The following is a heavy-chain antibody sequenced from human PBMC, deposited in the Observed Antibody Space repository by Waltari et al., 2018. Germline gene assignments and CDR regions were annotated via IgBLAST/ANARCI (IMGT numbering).Heavy chain of an antibody. Sequence: QVQLVQSGAEVKKPGSSVKVSCKASGGTFSSYAISWVRQAPGQGLEWMGRIIPNFGKANDAQKVQGRVTITADEATSTAYMELSNLRSEDTAVYYCARDGVMVRGVIDWFDPWGQGTLVTVSS. CDR3: ARDGVMVRGVIDWFDP. CDR2: IIPNFGKA. CDR1: GGTFSSYA. V-gene: IGHV1-69*18. J-gene: IGHJ5*02. D-gene: IGHD3-10*01.